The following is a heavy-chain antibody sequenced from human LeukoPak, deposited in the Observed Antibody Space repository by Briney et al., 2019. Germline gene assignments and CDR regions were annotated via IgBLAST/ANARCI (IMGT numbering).Heavy chain of an antibody. J-gene: IGHJ4*02. CDR2: INPNSGGT. D-gene: IGHD6-19*01. Sequence: ASVKVSCKASGYTFTGYYMHWVRQAPGQGLEWMGWINPNSGGTNYAQKFQGRVTMTRDTSISTAYMELSRLRSDDTAVYYCARDEQWLPTEDYFDYWGQGTLVTVSS. CDR1: GYTFTGYY. CDR3: ARDEQWLPTEDYFDY. V-gene: IGHV1-2*02.